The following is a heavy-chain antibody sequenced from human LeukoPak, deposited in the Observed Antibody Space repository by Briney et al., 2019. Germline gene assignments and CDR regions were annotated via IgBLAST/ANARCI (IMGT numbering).Heavy chain of an antibody. CDR2: ISYDGSNK. CDR3: AKDLAGYSYGYEVDY. V-gene: IGHV3-30*18. CDR1: GFTFSSYG. Sequence: QPGGSLRLSCAASGFTFSSYGMHWVRQAPGKGLEWVAVISYDGSNKYYADSVKGRFTVSRDNSKNTLYLQMNSLRAEDTAVYYCAKDLAGYSYGYEVDYWGQGTLVTVSS. D-gene: IGHD5-18*01. J-gene: IGHJ4*02.